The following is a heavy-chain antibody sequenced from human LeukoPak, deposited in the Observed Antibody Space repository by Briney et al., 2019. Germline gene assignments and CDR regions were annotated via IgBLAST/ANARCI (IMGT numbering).Heavy chain of an antibody. J-gene: IGHJ6*02. V-gene: IGHV1-18*01. Sequence: ASVKVSCKASGYTFTSYGISWVRQAPGQGLEWMGWISAYNGNTNYAQKLQGRVTMTTDTSTSTAYMELRSLRSDDTAVYYCARDEYYGWGSYYQFYYYYYGMDVWGQGTTVTVSS. CDR3: ARDEYYGWGSYYQFYYYYYGMDV. CDR2: ISAYNGNT. CDR1: GYTFTSYG. D-gene: IGHD3-10*01.